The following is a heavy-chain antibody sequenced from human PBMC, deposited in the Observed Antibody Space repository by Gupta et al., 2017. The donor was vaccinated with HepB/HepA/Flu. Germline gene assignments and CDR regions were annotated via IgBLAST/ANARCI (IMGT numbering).Heavy chain of an antibody. V-gene: IGHV4-39*01. CDR3: ARHVLWVGSSPYDGMDV. Sequence: QLQLQESGPGLVKPSETLSLTCTVSGGSISSRNYYWGWIRQPPGKGLEWIGTMYYSGSTYHNPSLKSRVTISVDTSKNQFSLKLSSVTAADTAVYYCARHVLWVGSSPYDGMDVWGQGTTVTVS. CDR1: GGSISSRNYY. J-gene: IGHJ6*02. CDR2: MYYSGST. D-gene: IGHD6-13*01.